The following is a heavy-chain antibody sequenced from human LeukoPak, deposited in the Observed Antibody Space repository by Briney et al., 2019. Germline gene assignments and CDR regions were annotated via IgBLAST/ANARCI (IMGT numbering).Heavy chain of an antibody. Sequence: SETLSLTCTVSGGSISSSSYYWGWIRQPPGKGLEWIGSIYYSGSTYYNPSLKSRVTISVDTSKNQFSLKLSSVTAADTAVYYCARDKGGRYNWFDPWGQGTLVTVSS. J-gene: IGHJ5*02. CDR2: IYYSGST. CDR1: GGSISSSSYY. V-gene: IGHV4-39*07. CDR3: ARDKGGRYNWFDP. D-gene: IGHD1-26*01.